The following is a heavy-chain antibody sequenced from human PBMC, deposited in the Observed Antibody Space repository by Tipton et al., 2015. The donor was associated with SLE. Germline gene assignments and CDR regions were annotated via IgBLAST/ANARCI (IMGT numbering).Heavy chain of an antibody. D-gene: IGHD1-26*01. CDR1: GFTFSTYG. CDR2: IRYDGSDK. V-gene: IGHV3-30*02. CDR3: ARDLLVGTTDNFDY. Sequence: SLRLSCAASGFTFSTYGIHWVRQAPGKGLEWVAFIRYDGSDKYYADSVKGRFTTSRDNSKNTLYLQMNSLRAEDTAVYYCARDLLVGTTDNFDYWGQGTLVTVSS. J-gene: IGHJ4*02.